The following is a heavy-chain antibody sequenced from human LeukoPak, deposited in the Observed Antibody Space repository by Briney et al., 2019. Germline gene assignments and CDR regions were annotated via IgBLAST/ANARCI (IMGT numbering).Heavy chain of an antibody. CDR2: ISGSGGST. CDR1: GFTFSSYA. CDR3: ANGGPYCSSTSCYVY. J-gene: IGHJ4*02. V-gene: IGHV3-23*01. Sequence: GGSLRLSGAASGFTFSSYAMSWVRQAPGKGLEWVSAISGSGGSTYYADSVKGRFTISRDNSKNTLYLQMNSLRAEDTAVYYCANGGPYCSSTSCYVYWGQGTLVTVSS. D-gene: IGHD2-2*01.